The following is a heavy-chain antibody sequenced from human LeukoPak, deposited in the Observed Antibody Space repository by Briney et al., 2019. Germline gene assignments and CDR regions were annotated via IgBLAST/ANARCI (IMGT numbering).Heavy chain of an antibody. V-gene: IGHV3-23*01. CDR3: AKEDYDTSGGFDS. J-gene: IGHJ4*02. CDR1: GLTFSNYA. D-gene: IGHD3-22*01. CDR2: IRGRGDST. Sequence: GGSLRLSCAASGLTFSNYAMSWVRQAPGKGLEWVSAIRGRGDSTYYADSVMGRFAISRDNSKNTLHLQLNYLRAEDTAVYYCAKEDYDTSGGFDSWGQGTLVTVSS.